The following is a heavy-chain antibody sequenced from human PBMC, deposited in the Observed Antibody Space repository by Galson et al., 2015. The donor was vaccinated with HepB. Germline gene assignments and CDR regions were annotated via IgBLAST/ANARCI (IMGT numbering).Heavy chain of an antibody. J-gene: IGHJ6*02. CDR1: GFTFSNYW. V-gene: IGHV3-74*01. Sequence: SLRLSCAASGFTFSNYWMNWVRQAPGKGLVWVSRINSDGSSTSYADTVKGRFTISRDDAKNTLYLQMNSLRAEDTAVYYCATDSGWGYGMDVWGQGTTVTVSS. D-gene: IGHD3-10*01. CDR3: ATDSGWGYGMDV. CDR2: INSDGSST.